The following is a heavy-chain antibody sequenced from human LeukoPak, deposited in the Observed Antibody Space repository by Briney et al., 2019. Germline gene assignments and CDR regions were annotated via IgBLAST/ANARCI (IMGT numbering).Heavy chain of an antibody. V-gene: IGHV1-2*02. CDR3: ARDPYGGTYYYANYHYYMDV. Sequence: AASVKVSCKASGYTFTGYYMHWVRQAPGQGLEWMGWINPNSGGTNYAQKFQGRVTMTRDTSISTAYMVLSRLTSDDTAIYFCARDPYGGTYYYANYHYYMDVWGKGTTVTVSS. J-gene: IGHJ6*03. CDR1: GYTFTGYY. CDR2: INPNSGGT. D-gene: IGHD4-23*01.